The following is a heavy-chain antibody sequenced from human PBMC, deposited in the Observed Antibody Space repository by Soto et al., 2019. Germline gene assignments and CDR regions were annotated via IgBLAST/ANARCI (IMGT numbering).Heavy chain of an antibody. CDR3: AKDRVVGYDSAFDY. D-gene: IGHD3-22*01. CDR2: LSGSGSST. J-gene: IGHJ4*02. V-gene: IGHV3-23*01. Sequence: GGSLRLSCAASGFTFSNYAMYWVRQAPGKGLEWVSGLSGSGSSTDYADSVKGRFTISRDNSKNTLYLQMNSLRAEDTAVYYCAKDRVVGYDSAFDYWGQGTLVTVS. CDR1: GFTFSNYA.